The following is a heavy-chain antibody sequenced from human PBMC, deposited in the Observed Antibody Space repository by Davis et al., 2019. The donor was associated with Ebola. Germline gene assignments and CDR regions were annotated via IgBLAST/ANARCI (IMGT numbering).Heavy chain of an antibody. CDR3: ARASTRGYSYGAPDY. D-gene: IGHD5-18*01. CDR2: IYYSGST. Sequence: MPGGSLRLSCTVSGGSISSYYWGWIRQPPGKGLEWIGYIYYSGSTNYNPSLKSRVSMSVDTSKNQFSLKLSSVTAADTAIYYCARASTRGYSYGAPDYWGQGTLVTVSS. J-gene: IGHJ4*02. V-gene: IGHV4-59*08. CDR1: GGSISSYY.